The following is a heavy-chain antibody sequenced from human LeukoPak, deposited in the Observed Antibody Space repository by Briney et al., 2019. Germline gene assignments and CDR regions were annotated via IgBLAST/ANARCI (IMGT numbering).Heavy chain of an antibody. CDR2: INHSGST. D-gene: IGHD6-6*01. CDR1: GGSFSGYY. J-gene: IGHJ3*01. CDR3: AKVYSSSSRDAFDV. V-gene: IGHV4-34*01. Sequence: SETLSLTCAVYGGSFSGYYWSWIRQPPGKGLEWIGEINHSGSTNYKSSLKSRVTMSVDTSKNQFTLNLHSVTAADTAIYYCAKVYSSSSRDAFDVWGPGTMVIVSS.